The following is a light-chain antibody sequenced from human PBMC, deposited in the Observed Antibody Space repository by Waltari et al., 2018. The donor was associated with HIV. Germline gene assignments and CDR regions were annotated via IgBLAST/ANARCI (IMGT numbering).Light chain of an antibody. CDR1: SSDVGCFTY. V-gene: IGLV2-14*01. Sequence: SALTPPASVSGSPGQSITITCTGTSSDVGCFTYVSRYQHHPAKAPKLIIFEVTNRPSGFSSRFSGSKSANTASLTISGLQADDESDYYCSSYTSHSSHVVFGGGTKLTVL. J-gene: IGLJ2*01. CDR3: SSYTSHSSHVV. CDR2: EVT.